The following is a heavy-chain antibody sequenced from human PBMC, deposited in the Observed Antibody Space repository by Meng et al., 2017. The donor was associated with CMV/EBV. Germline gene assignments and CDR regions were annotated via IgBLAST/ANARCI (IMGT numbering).Heavy chain of an antibody. CDR3: ARLLLAGDAFDI. D-gene: IGHD3-3*02. CDR1: GGSISSSSYY. CDR2: IYYSGST. J-gene: IGHJ3*02. V-gene: IGHV4-61*05. Sequence: GSLRLSCTVSGGSISSSSYYWGWIRQPPGKGLEWIGYIYYSGSTNYNPSLKSRVTISVDTSTNQFSLKLSSVTAADTAVCYCARLLLAGDAFDIWGQGTMVTVSS.